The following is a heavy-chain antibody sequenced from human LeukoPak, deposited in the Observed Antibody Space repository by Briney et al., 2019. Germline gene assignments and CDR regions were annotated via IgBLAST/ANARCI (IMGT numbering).Heavy chain of an antibody. D-gene: IGHD3-22*01. J-gene: IGHJ4*02. CDR1: GYSFTSFA. CDR3: ARLYDSDLYFDY. CDR2: INPYNGET. V-gene: IGHV1-18*01. Sequence: GASVKVSCKASGYSFTSFAISWVRQAPGQGLEWMGWINPYNGETNYAQKLQGRVTMTTDTSTSTAYMELRSLRSDDTAVYYCARLYDSDLYFDYWGQGTLVTVSS.